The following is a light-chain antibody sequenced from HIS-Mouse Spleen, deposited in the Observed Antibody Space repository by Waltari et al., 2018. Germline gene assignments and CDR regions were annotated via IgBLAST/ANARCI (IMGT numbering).Light chain of an antibody. V-gene: IGLV3-19*01. Sequence: SSELTQDPAVSVALGQTVMITCQGDSLRSYYASWYQQKPGQAPVLVIYGKNNRPSGIPDRFSGYSSGNTASLTITGAQAEDEADYYWNSRDSSGNHVVFGGGTKLTVL. CDR1: SLRSYY. J-gene: IGLJ2*01. CDR3: NSRDSSGNHVV. CDR2: GKN.